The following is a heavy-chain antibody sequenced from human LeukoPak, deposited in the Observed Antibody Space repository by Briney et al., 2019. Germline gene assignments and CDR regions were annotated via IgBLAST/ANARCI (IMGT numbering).Heavy chain of an antibody. J-gene: IGHJ6*04. CDR1: GGTFSSYA. V-gene: IGHV1-69*06. Sequence: EASVKVSCKASGGTFSSYAISWVRRAPGQGLEWMGGIIPIFGTANYAQKFQGRVTITADKSTSTAYMELSSLRSEDTAVYYCARDHEEGGGLGDGMDVWGKGTTVTVSS. CDR3: ARDHEEGGGLGDGMDV. CDR2: IIPIFGTA. D-gene: IGHD2-15*01.